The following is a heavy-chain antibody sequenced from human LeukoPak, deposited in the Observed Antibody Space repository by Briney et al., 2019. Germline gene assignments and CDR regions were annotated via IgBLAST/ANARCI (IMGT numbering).Heavy chain of an antibody. V-gene: IGHV1-24*01. CDR3: ATGPGYCSSTSCYFSFQH. D-gene: IGHD2-2*01. J-gene: IGHJ1*01. Sequence: ASVKVSCKVSGYTLTELSMHWVRQAPGKGLEWMGGFDPEDGETIYAQKFQGRVTMTEDTSTDTAYMELSSLRSEDTAVYYRATGPGYCSSTSCYFSFQHWGQGTLVTVSS. CDR2: FDPEDGET. CDR1: GYTLTELS.